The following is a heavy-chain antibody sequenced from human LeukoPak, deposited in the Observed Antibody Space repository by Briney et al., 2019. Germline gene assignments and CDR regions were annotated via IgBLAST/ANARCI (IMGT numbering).Heavy chain of an antibody. Sequence: GGSLRLSCAASGFTFSSYGMHWVRQAPGKGLEWVAVISYDGSNKYYADSVKGRFTISRDNSKNTLYLQMNSLRAEDTAVYYCAKGGYSSGWWFGAFDIWGQGTMATVSS. J-gene: IGHJ3*02. V-gene: IGHV3-30*18. CDR3: AKGGYSSGWWFGAFDI. CDR2: ISYDGSNK. D-gene: IGHD6-19*01. CDR1: GFTFSSYG.